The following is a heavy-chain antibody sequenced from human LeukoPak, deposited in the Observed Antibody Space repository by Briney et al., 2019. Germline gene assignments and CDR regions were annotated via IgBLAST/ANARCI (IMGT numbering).Heavy chain of an antibody. CDR1: GGTFSSYA. CDR3: ARRWNYYGSGSYYNDVRFDY. Sequence: SSVKVSCKASGGTFSSYALSWVRQAPGQGLEWMGGIIPIFGTANYAQKFQGRVTITADESTSTAYMELSSLRSEDTAVYYCARRWNYYGSGSYYNDVRFDYWGQGTLVTVSS. CDR2: IIPIFGTA. D-gene: IGHD3-10*01. J-gene: IGHJ4*02. V-gene: IGHV1-69*01.